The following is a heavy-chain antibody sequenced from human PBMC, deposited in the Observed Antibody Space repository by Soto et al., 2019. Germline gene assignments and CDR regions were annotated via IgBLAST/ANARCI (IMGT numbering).Heavy chain of an antibody. CDR3: ARARCSGITCYSGPQNCYFDL. CDR1: GASISSYY. D-gene: IGHD2-15*01. V-gene: IGHV4-59*01. J-gene: IGHJ2*01. Sequence: QVELQESGPGLVKPSETLSLTCTVSGASISSYYWGWIRRPPGKGLEWIGYISNSGNLYYNPSLRSRVTISPDTSKNQFSLKFASVSGADTAVYYCARARCSGITCYSGPQNCYFDLWGRGTLLTVSS. CDR2: ISNSGNL.